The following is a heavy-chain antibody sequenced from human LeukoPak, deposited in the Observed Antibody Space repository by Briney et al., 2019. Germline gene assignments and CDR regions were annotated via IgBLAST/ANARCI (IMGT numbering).Heavy chain of an antibody. CDR2: IYTSGST. Sequence: SETLSLTCTVSGGSISSYYWSWIRQPAGKGLEWIGRIYTSGSTNYNPSLKSRVTVSVDTSKNQFSLKLSSVTAADTAVYYCARVVMYPSGGAVEDYWGQGTLVTVSS. D-gene: IGHD6-19*01. CDR3: ARVVMYPSGGAVEDY. CDR1: GGSISSYY. J-gene: IGHJ4*02. V-gene: IGHV4-4*07.